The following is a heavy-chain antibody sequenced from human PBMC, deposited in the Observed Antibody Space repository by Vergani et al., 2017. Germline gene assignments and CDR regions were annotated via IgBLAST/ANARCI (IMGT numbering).Heavy chain of an antibody. CDR2: IDPSDSYT. CDR1: GYSFTSYW. Sequence: EVQLVQSGAEVKKPGESLRISCKGSGYSFTSYWISWVRQMPGKGLVWMGRIDPSDSYTNYSPSFQGHVTISADKSISTAYLQWSSLKASDTAIYYCARRSALSGYQEGFDYWGQRTLVTVSS. V-gene: IGHV5-10-1*03. CDR3: ARRSALSGYQEGFDY. J-gene: IGHJ4*02. D-gene: IGHD3-3*01.